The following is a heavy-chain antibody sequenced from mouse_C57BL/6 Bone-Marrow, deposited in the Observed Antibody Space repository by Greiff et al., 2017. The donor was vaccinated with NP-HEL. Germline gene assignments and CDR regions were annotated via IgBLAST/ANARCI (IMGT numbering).Heavy chain of an antibody. CDR2: IDPSDSYT. V-gene: IGHV1-69*01. CDR1: GYTFTSYW. CDR3: ARGVYDCDGTWFAY. D-gene: IGHD2-4*01. J-gene: IGHJ3*01. Sequence: VQLQQPGAVLVMPGASVKLSCKASGYTFTSYWMHWVKQRPGQGLEWIGEIDPSDSYTNYNQKFKGKSTLTVDKSSSTAYMQLSSLTSEDSAVYYCARGVYDCDGTWFAYWGQVTLVTVSA.